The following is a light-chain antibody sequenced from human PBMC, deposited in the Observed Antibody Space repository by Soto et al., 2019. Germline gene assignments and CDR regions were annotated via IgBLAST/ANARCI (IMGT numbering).Light chain of an antibody. CDR3: QQYKKWPLT. CDR1: QSVSID. Sequence: EIVMTQSPAFVSVSRRERSTLXXRASQSVSIDLAWYQQRPGQAPRXLIRGASTRATGVSPTFSGSGAGTEFTLTISSLQSEDFAVYYCQQYKKWPLTFGPGTKVDIK. CDR2: GAS. J-gene: IGKJ1*01. V-gene: IGKV3-15*01.